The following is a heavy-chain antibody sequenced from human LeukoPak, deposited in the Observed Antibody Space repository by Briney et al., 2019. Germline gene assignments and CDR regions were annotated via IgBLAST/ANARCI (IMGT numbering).Heavy chain of an antibody. V-gene: IGHV4-34*01. CDR2: INHSGST. D-gene: IGHD3-10*01. Sequence: SETLSLTCAVYGGSFSGYYCSWIRQPPGKGLEWIGEINHSGSTNYNPSLKSRVTISVDTSKNQFSLKLSSVTAADTAVYYCAAAGVRGVGEDYWGQGTLVTLSS. CDR3: AAAGVRGVGEDY. CDR1: GGSFSGYY. J-gene: IGHJ4*02.